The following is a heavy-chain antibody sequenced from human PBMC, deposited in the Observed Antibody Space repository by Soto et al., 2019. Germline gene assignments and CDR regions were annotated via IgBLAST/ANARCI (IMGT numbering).Heavy chain of an antibody. CDR3: AKGYSSSHHFLAY. CDR2: LYSAGSA. J-gene: IGHJ4*02. Sequence: RGSLRLSCAASGFTVRSYHMSWVRQAPGKGLEWVSVLYSAGSADFADSVKGRFTISRDNSKNTLYLQMSSLRAEDTAVYYCAKGYSSSHHFLAYSGQRTLVIGSS. CDR1: GFTVRSYH. D-gene: IGHD6-13*01. V-gene: IGHV3-66*01.